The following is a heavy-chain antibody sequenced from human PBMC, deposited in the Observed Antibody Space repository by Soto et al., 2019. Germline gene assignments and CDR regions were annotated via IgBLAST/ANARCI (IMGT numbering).Heavy chain of an antibody. CDR1: GGSISSGGYS. CDR3: ARSMTTVTTNDY. D-gene: IGHD4-17*01. J-gene: IGHJ4*02. CDR2: IYHSGST. Sequence: QLRLQESGSGLVKPSQTLSLTCAVSGGSISSGGYSWSWIRQPPGKGLEWIGYIYHSGSTYYNPSLQSRLTLSVDRSKNQFSLKLSSVTAADTAVYYCARSMTTVTTNDYWGQGSLVTVSS. V-gene: IGHV4-30-2*01.